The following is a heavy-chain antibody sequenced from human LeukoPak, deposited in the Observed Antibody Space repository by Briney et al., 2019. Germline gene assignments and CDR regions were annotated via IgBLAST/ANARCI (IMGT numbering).Heavy chain of an antibody. Sequence: SETPSLTCTVSGGSISSYYWSWIRQPPGKGLEWIGYIYYSGSANYNPSLKSRVTISVDTSKNQFSLKLSSVTAADTAVYYCARATKSHDFWSGTYAFDIWGQGTMVTVSS. CDR2: IYYSGSA. J-gene: IGHJ3*02. CDR1: GGSISSYY. CDR3: ARATKSHDFWSGTYAFDI. V-gene: IGHV4-59*01. D-gene: IGHD3-3*01.